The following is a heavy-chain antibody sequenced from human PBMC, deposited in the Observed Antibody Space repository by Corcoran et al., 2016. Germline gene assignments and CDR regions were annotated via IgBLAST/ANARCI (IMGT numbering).Heavy chain of an antibody. V-gene: IGHV5-51*01. J-gene: IGHJ1*01. D-gene: IGHD2-15*01. CDR3: ARQRGGYCSGGSCYRTAEYLQH. CDR1: GYSFTSYW. CDR2: IYPGDSDT. Sequence: EVQLVQSGAEVKKPGESLKISCKGSGYSFTSYWIGWVRQMPGRGLEWMGIIYPGDSDTRYSPSFQGQVTISADKSISTAYLQWSSLKASDTAMYDWARQRGGYCSGGSCYRTAEYLQHWGQGTLVTVSS.